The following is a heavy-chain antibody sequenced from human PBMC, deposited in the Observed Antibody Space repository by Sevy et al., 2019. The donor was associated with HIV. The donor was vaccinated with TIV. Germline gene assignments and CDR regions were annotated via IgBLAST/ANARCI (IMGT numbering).Heavy chain of an antibody. CDR3: VRDAGKAVPGTGLFDY. Sequence: GSLRLSCAASGFSLSSCWMSWVRQAPGKGLEWVASIKQDGSENWYVGSVKGRFSISRDNAKNSVYLQMNSLRAEDTAVFYCVRDAGKAVPGTGLFDYWGQGTLVTVSS. J-gene: IGHJ4*02. CDR1: GFSLSSCW. V-gene: IGHV3-7*01. CDR2: IKQDGSEN. D-gene: IGHD6-19*01.